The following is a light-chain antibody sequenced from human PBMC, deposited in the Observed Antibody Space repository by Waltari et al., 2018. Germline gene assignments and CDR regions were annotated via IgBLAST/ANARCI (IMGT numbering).Light chain of an antibody. J-gene: IGKJ1*01. CDR1: ENVDTN. V-gene: IGKV3-15*01. Sequence: ELVVTQSPPTLSLSPGEGAPPSCRASENVDTNITWYQQKPGHPPRLLISGASTRATDIPPRFSGSGSGTEFTLSISSLQSEDFAVYYCHQYKNWPPWTFGQGTKVEIK. CDR2: GAS. CDR3: HQYKNWPPWT.